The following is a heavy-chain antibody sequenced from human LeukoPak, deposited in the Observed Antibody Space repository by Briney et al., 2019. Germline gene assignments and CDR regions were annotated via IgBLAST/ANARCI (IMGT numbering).Heavy chain of an antibody. CDR2: IRSKTYGGTT. Sequence: GGSLRLSCTASGFTFGDYAMSWVRQAPGKGLEWVGFIRSKTYGGTTEHAASVKGRFSISRDDSKRIAHLQMDSLKTEDTAVYYCTTRTFDSWLYYFESWGQGTLVSVSS. CDR3: TTRTFDSWLYYFES. J-gene: IGHJ4*02. CDR1: GFTFGDYA. D-gene: IGHD6-13*01. V-gene: IGHV3-49*04.